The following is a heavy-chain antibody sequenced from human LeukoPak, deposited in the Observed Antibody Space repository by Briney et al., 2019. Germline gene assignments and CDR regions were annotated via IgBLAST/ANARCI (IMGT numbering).Heavy chain of an antibody. CDR3: ARDRQYYDSSGYPTHFDY. Sequence: GGSLRLSCAASGFTFSSYSMNWVRQAPGKGLEWVSSISSSSSYIYYAGSVKGRFTISRDNAKNSLYLQMNSLRAEDTAVYYRARDRQYYDSSGYPTHFDYWGQGTLVTVSS. D-gene: IGHD3-22*01. J-gene: IGHJ4*02. CDR1: GFTFSSYS. V-gene: IGHV3-21*01. CDR2: ISSSSSYI.